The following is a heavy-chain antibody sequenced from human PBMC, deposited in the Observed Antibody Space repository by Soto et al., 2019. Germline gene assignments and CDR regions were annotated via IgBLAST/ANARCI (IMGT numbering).Heavy chain of an antibody. CDR3: ARWDGSGSYYKEMAFDI. J-gene: IGHJ3*02. CDR1: GGSISSSSYY. CDR2: IYYSGST. D-gene: IGHD3-10*01. Sequence: SETLSLTCTVSGGSISSSSYYWGWIRQPPGKGLEWIGSIYYSGSTYYNPSLKSRVTISVDTSKNQLSLKLSSVTAADTAVYYCARWDGSGSYYKEMAFDIWGQGTMVTVSS. V-gene: IGHV4-39*01.